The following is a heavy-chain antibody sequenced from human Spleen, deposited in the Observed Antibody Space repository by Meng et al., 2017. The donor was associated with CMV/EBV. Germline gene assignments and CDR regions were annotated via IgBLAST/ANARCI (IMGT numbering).Heavy chain of an antibody. Sequence: QVELQPWGAGLLKPSETPSLTCAAYGGSFSGYYWSWIRQPPGKGLEWIGEINHSGSTNYNPSLKSRVTISVDTSKNQFSLKLSSVTAADTAVYYCARVNPAVGSGSYYFDYWGQGTLVTVSS. CDR2: INHSGST. CDR1: GGSFSGYY. D-gene: IGHD3-10*01. V-gene: IGHV4-34*01. J-gene: IGHJ4*02. CDR3: ARVNPAVGSGSYYFDY.